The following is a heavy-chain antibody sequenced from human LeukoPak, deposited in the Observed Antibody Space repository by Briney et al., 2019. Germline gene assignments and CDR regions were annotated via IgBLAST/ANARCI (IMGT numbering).Heavy chain of an antibody. CDR2: ANPDGSIK. CDR1: GFIFGGYW. V-gene: IGHV3-7*01. J-gene: IGHJ4*02. D-gene: IGHD3-3*01. CDR3: VSGFLQWLY. Sequence: GGSLRLSCAASGFIFGGYWMSWVRQAPGRGLEWVANANPDGSIKYYVDSVNGRFTISRDNAKNSLYLQMNSLRAEDTAVYYCVSGFLQWLYWGQGTLVTVSS.